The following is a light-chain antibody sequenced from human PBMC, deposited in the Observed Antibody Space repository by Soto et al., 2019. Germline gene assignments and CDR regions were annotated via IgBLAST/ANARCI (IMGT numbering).Light chain of an antibody. Sequence: QSALTQPASVSGSPGQSITIFCTGTSSDVGSYNLVSWYQQHPHKAPKLMIYEGSKRPSGVSNRFSGSKSGNTASLTISGLQAEDEADYYCCSYAGGYTWVFGGGTKLTVL. J-gene: IGLJ3*02. CDR3: CSYAGGYTWV. CDR2: EGS. CDR1: SSDVGSYNL. V-gene: IGLV2-23*01.